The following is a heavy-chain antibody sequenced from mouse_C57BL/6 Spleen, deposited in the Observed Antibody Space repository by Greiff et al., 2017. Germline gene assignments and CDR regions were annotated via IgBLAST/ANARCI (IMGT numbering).Heavy chain of an antibody. CDR2: ISDGGSYT. Sequence: EVQVVESGGGLVKPGGSLKLSCAASGFTFSSYAMSWVRQTPEKRLEWVATISDGGSYTYYPDNVKGRFTISRDNAKNNLYLQMSHLKSEDTAMYYCARDRGYYEDYAMDYWGQGTSVTVSS. D-gene: IGHD2-3*01. CDR3: ARDRGYYEDYAMDY. CDR1: GFTFSSYA. J-gene: IGHJ4*01. V-gene: IGHV5-4*01.